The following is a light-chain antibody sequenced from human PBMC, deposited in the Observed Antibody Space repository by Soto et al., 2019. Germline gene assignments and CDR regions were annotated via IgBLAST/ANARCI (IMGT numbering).Light chain of an antibody. J-gene: IGKJ2*01. CDR1: QSVSSSY. V-gene: IGKV3-20*01. Sequence: EIVLTQSPGTLSLSPGERATFSCRASQSVSSSYLAWYQQKPGQAPRLLIYGASSRATGIPDRFSGSGSGTDFTLTISRLEPEDFAVYYCQQYGTSPVTFGQGTKLEIK. CDR2: GAS. CDR3: QQYGTSPVT.